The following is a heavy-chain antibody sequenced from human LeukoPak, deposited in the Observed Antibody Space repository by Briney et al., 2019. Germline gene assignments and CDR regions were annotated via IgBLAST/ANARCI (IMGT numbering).Heavy chain of an antibody. V-gene: IGHV3-48*01. CDR3: ARDKYYYDSSGYSSFDY. CDR2: ISSSSGTI. Sequence: GGSLRLSCAASGFTFITYSMNWVRQAPGKGLEWVSYISSSSGTIYYADSVKGRFTISRDNAKNSLYLQMNSLRAEDTAVYYCARDKYYYDSSGYSSFDYWGQGTLVTVSS. J-gene: IGHJ4*02. D-gene: IGHD3-22*01. CDR1: GFTFITYS.